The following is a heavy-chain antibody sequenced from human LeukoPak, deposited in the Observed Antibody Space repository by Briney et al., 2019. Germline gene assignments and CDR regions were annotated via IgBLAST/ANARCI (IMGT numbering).Heavy chain of an antibody. D-gene: IGHD3-9*01. V-gene: IGHV3-21*01. CDR1: GFTFSSYS. Sequence: GGSLRLSCAASGFTFSSYSMNWVRQAPGKGLEWVSSISSSSSYIYYADSVKGRFTISRDNAKNSLYLQMNSLGAEDTAVYYCARDHSIDRYFDSYYFDYWGQGTLVTVSS. J-gene: IGHJ4*02. CDR2: ISSSSSYI. CDR3: ARDHSIDRYFDSYYFDY.